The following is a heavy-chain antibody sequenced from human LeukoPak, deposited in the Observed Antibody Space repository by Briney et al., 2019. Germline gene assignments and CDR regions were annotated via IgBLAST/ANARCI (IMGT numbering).Heavy chain of an antibody. Sequence: GGSLRLSCAASGFTFSSYSMNWVRQAPGKGPEWVSYIHSTSRDIYYADSVRGRFTISRDNAKNSLSLQMNSLRDEDTAVYYCARELSYSDSSGYFWSAMDVWGQGTTVTVSS. D-gene: IGHD3-22*01. CDR1: GFTFSSYS. CDR2: IHSTSRDI. V-gene: IGHV3-48*02. CDR3: ARELSYSDSSGYFWSAMDV. J-gene: IGHJ6*02.